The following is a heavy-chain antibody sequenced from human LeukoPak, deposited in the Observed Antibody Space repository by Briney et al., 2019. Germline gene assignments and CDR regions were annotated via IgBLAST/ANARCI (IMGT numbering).Heavy chain of an antibody. D-gene: IGHD3-16*02. J-gene: IGHJ3*02. CDR3: ARVPQSPRIMITFGGVIGAFDI. Sequence: SETLSLTCTVSGGSISSGGYYWSWIRQHPGKGLEWIGYIYYSGSTYYNPSLKSRVTISVDTSKNQFSLKLSSVTAADTAVYYRARVPQSPRIMITFGGVIGAFDIWGQGTMVTVSS. V-gene: IGHV4-31*03. CDR1: GGSISSGGYY. CDR2: IYYSGST.